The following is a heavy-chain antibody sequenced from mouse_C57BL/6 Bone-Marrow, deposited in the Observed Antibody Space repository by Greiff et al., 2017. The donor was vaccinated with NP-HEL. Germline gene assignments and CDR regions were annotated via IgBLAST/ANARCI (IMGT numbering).Heavy chain of an antibody. CDR3: ARRDYYGNIYAMDY. D-gene: IGHD2-1*01. CDR1: GYTFTSYW. J-gene: IGHJ4*01. CDR2: IDPSDSYT. V-gene: IGHV1-50*01. Sequence: QVQLQQPGAELVKPGASVKLSCKASGYTFTSYWMQWVKQRPGQGLEWIGEIDPSDSYTNYNQKFKGKATLTVDTSSSTAYMQLSSLTSEDSAVYYCARRDYYGNIYAMDYWGQGTSVTVSS.